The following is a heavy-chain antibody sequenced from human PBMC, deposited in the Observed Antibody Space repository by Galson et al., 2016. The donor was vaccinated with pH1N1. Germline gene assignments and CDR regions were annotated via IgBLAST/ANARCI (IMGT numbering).Heavy chain of an antibody. CDR3: AKGPRGVVVVAATH. J-gene: IGHJ4*02. CDR1: GFTSSSYG. CDR2: ISDSGSGT. Sequence: SLRLSCAASGFTSSSYGMTWVRQAPGKGLEWVSGISDSGSGTYYADSVKGRFTISRDNSKNTVYLQMNSLRAEDTAVYYCAKGPRGVVVVAATHWGQGTLVTVSS. V-gene: IGHV3-23*01. D-gene: IGHD2-15*01.